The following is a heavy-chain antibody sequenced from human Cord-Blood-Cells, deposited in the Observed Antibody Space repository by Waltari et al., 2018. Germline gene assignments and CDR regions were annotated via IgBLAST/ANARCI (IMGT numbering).Heavy chain of an antibody. D-gene: IGHD3-10*01. CDR3: AGPRGDEDAFDI. V-gene: IGHV4-34*01. J-gene: IGHJ3*02. CDR1: GGSFSGYY. Sequence: QVQLQQWGAGLLKPSETLSLPCAVHGGSFSGYYWSRIRQPPGKGLEWIGEINHSGSTNYNPSLKSRVTISVDTSKNQFSLKLSSVTAADTAVYYCAGPRGDEDAFDIWGQGTMVTVSS. CDR2: INHSGST.